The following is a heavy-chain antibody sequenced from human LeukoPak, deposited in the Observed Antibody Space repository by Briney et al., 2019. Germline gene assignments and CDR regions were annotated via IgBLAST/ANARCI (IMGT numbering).Heavy chain of an antibody. CDR3: ARDGGYYDSSGYYFGY. D-gene: IGHD3-22*01. J-gene: IGHJ4*02. CDR1: GFTFSSYG. Sequence: QPGRSLRLSCAASGFTFSSYGMHWVRQAPGKGLEWVAVIWFDGSNKYYADSVKGRFTISRDNSKIKLHLQMNSVRAEDTAVDYCARDGGYYDSSGYYFGYWGQGTLVTVSS. CDR2: IWFDGSNK. V-gene: IGHV3-33*01.